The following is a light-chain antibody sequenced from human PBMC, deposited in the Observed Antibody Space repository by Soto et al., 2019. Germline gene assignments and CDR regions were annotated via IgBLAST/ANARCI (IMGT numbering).Light chain of an antibody. CDR3: TSWTTSTTMI. J-gene: IGLJ2*01. V-gene: IGLV2-14*03. CDR1: SSDIGAYNF. Sequence: QSVLTQPASVSSPPGQSITIFCTGTSSDIGAYNFVSWYQQHPGKAPKLMLYDVNIRPSGVSNRFSGSKSGNTASLTISGLQAEDEADYYCTSWTTSTTMIFGGGTKVTVL. CDR2: DVN.